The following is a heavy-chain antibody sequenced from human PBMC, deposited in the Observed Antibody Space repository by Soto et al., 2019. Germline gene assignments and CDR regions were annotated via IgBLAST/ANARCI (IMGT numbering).Heavy chain of an antibody. D-gene: IGHD2-15*01. V-gene: IGHV3-21*01. CDR2: ISSSSSYI. Sequence: VQLVESGGGLVKPGGSLRLSCAASGFTFSSYSMNWVRQAPGKGLEWVSSISSSSSYIYYADSVKGRFTISRDNAKNSLYLQMNSLRAEDTAVYYCARDISGYCSGGSCSSYAFDIWGQGTMVTVSS. CDR1: GFTFSSYS. CDR3: ARDISGYCSGGSCSSYAFDI. J-gene: IGHJ3*02.